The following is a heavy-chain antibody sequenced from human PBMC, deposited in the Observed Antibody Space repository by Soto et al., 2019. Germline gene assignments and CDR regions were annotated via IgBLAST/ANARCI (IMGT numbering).Heavy chain of an antibody. CDR3: ARMGGLGEISAYWDY. Sequence: QVQLQESGPGLVKPSETLSLTCSISGGSISDYQWNWIRQPPGKGLEWIGYIYYSGRTNYNPPLKGPLTISRGTATRQFSLRLRSVTAADTAVYYCARMGGLGEISAYWDYWGQGDLVTVSS. V-gene: IGHV4-59*01. CDR1: GGSISDYQ. D-gene: IGHD3-16*01. CDR2: IYYSGRT. J-gene: IGHJ4*02.